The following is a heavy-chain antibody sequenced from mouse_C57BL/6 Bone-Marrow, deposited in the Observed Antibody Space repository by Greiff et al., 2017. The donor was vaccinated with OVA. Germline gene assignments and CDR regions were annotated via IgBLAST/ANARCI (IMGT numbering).Heavy chain of an antibody. J-gene: IGHJ3*01. Sequence: EVQLVESGGGLVQPGGSLKLSCAASGFTFSDYGMAWVRQAPRKGPEWVAFISNLAYSIYYADTVTGRFTISRENAKNTLYLEMSSLRSEDTAMYYCARVYDGYYVGFAYWGQGTLVTVSA. V-gene: IGHV5-15*01. D-gene: IGHD2-3*01. CDR3: ARVYDGYYVGFAY. CDR1: GFTFSDYG. CDR2: ISNLAYSI.